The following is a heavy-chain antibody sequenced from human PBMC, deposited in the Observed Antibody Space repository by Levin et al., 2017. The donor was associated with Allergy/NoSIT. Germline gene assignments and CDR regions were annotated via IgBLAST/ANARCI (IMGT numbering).Heavy chain of an antibody. Sequence: GESLKISCAASGFTFDDYGMSWVRQAPGKGLEWVSGINWNGGSTGYADSVKGRHTISRDNAKNSLYLQMNSLRAEDTALYHCARHRFTMNIHDGFDIWGQGTMVIVSS. CDR2: INWNGGST. J-gene: IGHJ3*02. V-gene: IGHV3-20*01. CDR1: GFTFDDYG. CDR3: ARHRFTMNIHDGFDI. D-gene: IGHD2/OR15-2a*01.